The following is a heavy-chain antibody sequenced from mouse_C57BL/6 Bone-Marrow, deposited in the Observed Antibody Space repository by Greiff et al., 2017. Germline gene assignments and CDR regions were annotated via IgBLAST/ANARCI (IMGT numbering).Heavy chain of an antibody. D-gene: IGHD2-4*01. Sequence: EVKLMESGGDLVKPGGSLKLSCAASGFTFSSYGMSWVRQTPDKRLEWVATISSGGSYTYYPDSVKGRFTISRDNAKNTLYLQMSSLKSEDTAMYYCARQGLPPFAYWGQGTLVTVSA. J-gene: IGHJ3*01. CDR1: GFTFSSYG. V-gene: IGHV5-6*01. CDR2: ISSGGSYT. CDR3: ARQGLPPFAY.